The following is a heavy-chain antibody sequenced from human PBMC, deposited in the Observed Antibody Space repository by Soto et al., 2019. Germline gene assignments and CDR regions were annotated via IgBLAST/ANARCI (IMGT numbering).Heavy chain of an antibody. D-gene: IGHD6-13*01. V-gene: IGHV4-31*03. CDR3: ARYRISGSWSKFDY. J-gene: IGHJ4*02. CDR2: IYYNGST. Sequence: QVLLQESGPGLMKPSQTLSLTCTVSGLTISSASYYWSWIRQHPGKGLEWVGNIYYNGSTYYSPSLKGRVALWVDTSKSQFSLRLASGTAADTAVYYCARYRISGSWSKFDYWGQGTLVTVSS. CDR1: GLTISSASYY.